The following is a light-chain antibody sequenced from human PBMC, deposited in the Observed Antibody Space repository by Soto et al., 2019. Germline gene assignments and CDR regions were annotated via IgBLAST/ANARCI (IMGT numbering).Light chain of an antibody. CDR2: DAS. CDR3: LQHRSDTRT. J-gene: IGKJ4*02. V-gene: IGKV1-9*01. CDR1: QKVXDY. Sequence: IRLTQCPSLLSASVGDSVTIACRASQKVXDYLAWDQQRPGKAPKILTDDASTLQRGGPSSLSGSGSATEFTLTISSRQPYYSDTYYFLQHRSDTRTFGGGTKVDI.